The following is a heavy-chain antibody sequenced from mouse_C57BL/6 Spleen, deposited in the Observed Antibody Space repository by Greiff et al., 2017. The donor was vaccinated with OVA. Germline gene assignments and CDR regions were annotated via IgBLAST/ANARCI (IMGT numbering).Heavy chain of an antibody. CDR2: ISDGGSYT. D-gene: IGHD4-1*01. Sequence: EVKVVESGGGLVKPGGSLKLSCAASGFTFSSYAMSWVRQTPEKRLEWVATISDGGSYTYYPDNVKGRFTISRDNAKNNLYLQMSHLKSEDTAMYYCARVKLGRFAYWGQGTLVTVSA. CDR1: GFTFSSYA. J-gene: IGHJ3*01. CDR3: ARVKLGRFAY. V-gene: IGHV5-4*03.